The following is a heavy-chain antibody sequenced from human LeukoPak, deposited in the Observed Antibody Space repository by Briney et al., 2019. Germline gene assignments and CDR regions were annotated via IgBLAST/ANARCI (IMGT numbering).Heavy chain of an antibody. CDR3: ATLSIMITFGGVSAWFDP. Sequence: SETLSLTCTVSGGSISSYYWSWIRQPPGKGLEWIGYIYYSGSTNYNPSLKSRVTISVDTSKNQFSLKLSSVTAADTAVYYCATLSIMITFGGVSAWFDPWGQGTLVTVSS. J-gene: IGHJ5*02. CDR1: GGSISSYY. V-gene: IGHV4-59*12. D-gene: IGHD3-16*01. CDR2: IYYSGST.